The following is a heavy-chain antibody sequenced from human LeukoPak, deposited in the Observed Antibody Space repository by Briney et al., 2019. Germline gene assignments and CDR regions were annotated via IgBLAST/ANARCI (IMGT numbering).Heavy chain of an antibody. V-gene: IGHV1-46*01. CDR3: AREEGIAVAGNPTPYYYYYGMDV. CDR1: GYTFTSYY. CDR2: INPSGGST. J-gene: IGHJ6*02. Sequence: GASVKVSCKASGYTFTSYYMHWVRQAPGQGLEWMGIINPSGGSTSYAQKFQGRVTMTRDTSTSTVYMELSSLRSEDTAVYYCAREEGIAVAGNPTPYYYYYGMDVWGQGTTVTVSS. D-gene: IGHD6-19*01.